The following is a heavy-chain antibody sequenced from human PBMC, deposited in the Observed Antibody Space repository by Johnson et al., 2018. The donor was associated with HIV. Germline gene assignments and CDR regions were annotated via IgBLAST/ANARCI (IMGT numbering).Heavy chain of an antibody. V-gene: IGHV3-30*02. CDR1: GFSISNYG. J-gene: IGHJ3*01. Sequence: QVQLVESGGGVVQPGESLRLSCVVTGFSISNYGVHWVRQAPGKGLEWVAFIQNDGANKYYADFVKGRFTISRDNSRNTVCLQMSKLRTEETAGYYCAKGEAQEGWIQLGSYAFDFWGRGTLVTVSS. CDR3: AKGEAQEGWIQLGSYAFDF. D-gene: IGHD5-12*01. CDR2: IQNDGANK.